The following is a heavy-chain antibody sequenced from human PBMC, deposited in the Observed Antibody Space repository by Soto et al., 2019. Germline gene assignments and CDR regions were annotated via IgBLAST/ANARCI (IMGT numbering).Heavy chain of an antibody. CDR3: APLTVSLSGPYGIHV. D-gene: IGHD2-15*01. Sequence: SETLSLTCSVSGYSVSSSDYYWAWIRQPPGKGLEWIGSIFYSGLTYYNPSLKSRVTLSVDTSKNHFSVRLNSVTAADTAVYYCAPLTVSLSGPYGIHVWGQGTTVTVSS. V-gene: IGHV4-39*01. CDR2: IFYSGLT. CDR1: GYSVSSSDYY. J-gene: IGHJ6*02.